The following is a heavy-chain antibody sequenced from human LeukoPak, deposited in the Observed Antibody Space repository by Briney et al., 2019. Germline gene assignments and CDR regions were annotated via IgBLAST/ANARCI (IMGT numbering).Heavy chain of an antibody. J-gene: IGHJ3*02. V-gene: IGHV4-59*08. CDR2: IYYSGST. Sequence: SETLSLTCTVSGGSISSYYWSWIRQPPGKGLEWIGYIYYSGSTNYNPSLKSRVTISVDTSKNQFSLKLSSVTAADTAVYYCARGTGGRGRLDGFDIWGQGTMVTVSS. D-gene: IGHD2-8*02. CDR1: GGSISSYY. CDR3: ARGTGGRGRLDGFDI.